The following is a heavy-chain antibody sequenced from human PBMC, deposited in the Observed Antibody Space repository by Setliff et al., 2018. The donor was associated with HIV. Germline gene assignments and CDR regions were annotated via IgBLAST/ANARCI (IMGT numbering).Heavy chain of an antibody. CDR2: IYPDDSDI. CDR3: ARRDGRSMNAFQI. J-gene: IGHJ3*01. Sequence: PGESLKISCKALDYTFTTYWIGWVRQMPGEGLEWMGIIYPDDSDIRYNPSFQNQITISADKSIATAYLQLNNLKASDTATYYCARRDGRSMNAFQIWGPGTMVTVSS. CDR1: DYTFTTYW. D-gene: IGHD2-21*01. V-gene: IGHV5-51*01.